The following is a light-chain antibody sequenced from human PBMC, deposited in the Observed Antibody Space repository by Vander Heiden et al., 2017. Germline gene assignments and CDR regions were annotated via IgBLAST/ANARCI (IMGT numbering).Light chain of an antibody. CDR3: QQSYSTLRT. CDR2: AAS. J-gene: IGKJ2*01. Sequence: TQMTQLPSSLSASVGDRVTIPCRASQSISSYLNWYQQKPGKAPKLLIYAASSLQSGVPSRFSGSGSGTDFTLTISSLQPEDFATYYCQQSYSTLRTFGQGTKLEIK. V-gene: IGKV1-39*01. CDR1: QSISSY.